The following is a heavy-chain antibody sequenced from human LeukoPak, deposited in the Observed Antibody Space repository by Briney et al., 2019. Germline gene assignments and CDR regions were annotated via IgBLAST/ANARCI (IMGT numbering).Heavy chain of an antibody. CDR1: GGTFSSYA. CDR3: ARDSDIVVVPAANTDAFDI. D-gene: IGHD2-2*01. J-gene: IGHJ3*02. Sequence: ASVKVSCKASGGTFSSYAISWVRQAPGQGLEWMGGIIPIFGTANYAQKFQGRVTITRDTSASTAYMELSSLRSEDTAVYYCARDSDIVVVPAANTDAFDIWGQGTMVTVSS. CDR2: IIPIFGTA. V-gene: IGHV1-69*05.